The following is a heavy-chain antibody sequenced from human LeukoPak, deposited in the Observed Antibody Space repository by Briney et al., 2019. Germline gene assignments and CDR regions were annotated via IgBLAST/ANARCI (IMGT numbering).Heavy chain of an antibody. J-gene: IGHJ4*02. D-gene: IGHD3-22*01. CDR1: GGSISTSDYY. Sequence: SETLSLTCTVSGGSISTSDYYWGWIRQPPGKGLEWIGTVYYTGDTYYNPSLKSRVIISVDTSQNQFSLKLSSVTATDTAVYYCARGSGGYYYGWGQGTLVTVSS. CDR3: ARGSGGYYYG. CDR2: VYYTGDT. V-gene: IGHV4-39*07.